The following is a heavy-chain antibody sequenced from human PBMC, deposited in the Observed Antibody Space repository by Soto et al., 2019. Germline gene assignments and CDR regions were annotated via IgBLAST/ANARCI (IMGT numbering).Heavy chain of an antibody. J-gene: IGHJ6*02. Sequence: ASVKVSCKASGYTFTGYYMHWVRQAPGQGLEWMGWINPNSGGTNYAQKFQGRVTMTRDTSISTAYMELSRLRSDDTAVYYCARDRGYCSSTSCYYYYGMDVWGQGTTVTVSS. D-gene: IGHD2-2*01. CDR1: GYTFTGYY. V-gene: IGHV1-2*02. CDR2: INPNSGGT. CDR3: ARDRGYCSSTSCYYYYGMDV.